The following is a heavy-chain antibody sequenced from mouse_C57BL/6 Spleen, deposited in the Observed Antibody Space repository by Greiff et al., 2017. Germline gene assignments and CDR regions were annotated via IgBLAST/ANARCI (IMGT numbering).Heavy chain of an antibody. V-gene: IGHV1-20*01. CDR3: ARSRRDGYYRDYFDY. Sequence: VQLQQSGPELVKPGDSVTISCKASGYSFTGYFMNWVMQSHGKSLEWIGRINPYNGDTFYNQKFKGKATLTVDKSSSTAHMELRSLTSEDSAVYYCARSRRDGYYRDYFDYWGQGTTLTVSS. CDR2: INPYNGDT. CDR1: GYSFTGYF. J-gene: IGHJ2*01. D-gene: IGHD2-3*01.